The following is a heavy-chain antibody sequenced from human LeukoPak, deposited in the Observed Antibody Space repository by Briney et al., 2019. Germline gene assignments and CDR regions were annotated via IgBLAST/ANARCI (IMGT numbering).Heavy chain of an antibody. D-gene: IGHD6-13*01. J-gene: IGHJ6*04. CDR2: IYHSGST. Sequence: SETLSLTCAVSGYSISSGYYWGWIRQPPGKGLEWIGSIYHSGSTYYNPSLKRRVTISVDTSENQSSLKLSSVTAADTAVYYCARGVSSSWYYYCDGMDVWGKGTTVTVSS. CDR1: GYSISSGYY. V-gene: IGHV4-38-2*01. CDR3: ARGVSSSWYYYCDGMDV.